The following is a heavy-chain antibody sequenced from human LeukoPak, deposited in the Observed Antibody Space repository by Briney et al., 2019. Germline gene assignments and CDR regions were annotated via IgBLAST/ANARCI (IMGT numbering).Heavy chain of an antibody. D-gene: IGHD6-13*01. V-gene: IGHV3-11*01. CDR1: GFTFSDHY. Sequence: GGSLRLSCAAPGFTFSDHYINWIRQAPGKGLEWVSYMSSSGSSIFYADSVKGRFTISRNNAKNSLHLQMNSLRAEDTAVYYCTSSRVAAPGTLDYWGQGTLVTVSS. CDR2: MSSSGSSI. CDR3: TSSRVAAPGTLDY. J-gene: IGHJ4*02.